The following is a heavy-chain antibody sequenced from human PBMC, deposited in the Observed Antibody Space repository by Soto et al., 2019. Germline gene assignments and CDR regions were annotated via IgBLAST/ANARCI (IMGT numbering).Heavy chain of an antibody. CDR1: GGSITSTNRY. CDR3: ASHLYAPGRHPFDN. D-gene: IGHD2-8*01. J-gene: IGHJ4*02. Sequence: QLQLQESGPRLVKPSETLSLTCTVSGGSITSTNRYWDWIRQPPGKGLEWIGSIAYSGDTFYNPSHKSRVPLSADTSQNQFSLKVTSLPAADTSVYYCASHLYAPGRHPFDNWGQGTLVAVSS. V-gene: IGHV4-39*01. CDR2: IAYSGDT.